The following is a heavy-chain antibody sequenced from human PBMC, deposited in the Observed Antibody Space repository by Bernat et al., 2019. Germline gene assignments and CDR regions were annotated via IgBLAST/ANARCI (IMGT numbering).Heavy chain of an antibody. D-gene: IGHD3-16*01. Sequence: QVQLVQSGAEVKKPGSSVKVSCKASGGTFSSYAISWVRQAPGQGLEWMGGIIPIFGTANYAQKFQGRVTITADESTSTAYMELSSLRSEDTAVYYCARDGDYIWGSPLSLSTHSDYWGQGTLVTVSS. CDR3: ARDGDYIWGSPLSLSTHSDY. CDR1: GGTFSSYA. J-gene: IGHJ4*02. CDR2: IIPIFGTA. V-gene: IGHV1-69*01.